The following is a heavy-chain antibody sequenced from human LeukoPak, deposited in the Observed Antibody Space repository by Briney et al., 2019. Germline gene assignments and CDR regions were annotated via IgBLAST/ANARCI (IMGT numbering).Heavy chain of an antibody. Sequence: GGSLRLSCAASGFNFDDYAMHWVRQAPGKGLEWVSLITWDGDYTYYADSVRGRFTISRDNSENSLYLQMNSLRAEDTAVYYCARDLGQYYDTSDNWFDPWGQGTLVTVSS. J-gene: IGHJ5*02. CDR1: GFNFDDYA. V-gene: IGHV3-43D*03. CDR2: ITWDGDYT. D-gene: IGHD3-22*01. CDR3: ARDLGQYYDTSDNWFDP.